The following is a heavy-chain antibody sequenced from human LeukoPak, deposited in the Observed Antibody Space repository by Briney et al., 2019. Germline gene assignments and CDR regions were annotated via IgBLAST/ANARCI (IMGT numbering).Heavy chain of an antibody. J-gene: IGHJ1*01. CDR3: AKDGVSRLRYFDWLLPGGYFQH. CDR1: GFTFSSYG. CDR2: ISYDGSNK. D-gene: IGHD3-9*01. V-gene: IGHV3-30*18. Sequence: GRSLRLSCAASGFTFSSYGMHWVRQAPGKGLEWVAVISYDGSNKYYADSVKGRFTISRDNSKNTLYLQMDSLRAEDTAVYYCAKDGVSRLRYFDWLLPGGYFQHWGQGTLVTVSS.